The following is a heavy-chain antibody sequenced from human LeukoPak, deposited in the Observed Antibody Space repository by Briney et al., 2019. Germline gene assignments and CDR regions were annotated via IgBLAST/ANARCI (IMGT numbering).Heavy chain of an antibody. Sequence: PSETLSLTCAVYGGSFSGYYWSWIRHPPGKGLEWIGEINHSGSTNYNPSLKSRVTISVDTSKNQFSLKLSSVTAADTAVYYCARGRDDILTGYFGTDNWFDPWGQGTLVTVSS. V-gene: IGHV4-34*01. CDR3: ARGRDDILTGYFGTDNWFDP. CDR2: INHSGST. CDR1: GGSFSGYY. D-gene: IGHD3-9*01. J-gene: IGHJ5*02.